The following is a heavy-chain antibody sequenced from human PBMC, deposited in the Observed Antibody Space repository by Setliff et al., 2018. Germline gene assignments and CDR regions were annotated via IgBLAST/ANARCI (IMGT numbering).Heavy chain of an antibody. J-gene: IGHJ6*02. CDR2: IYHNGNT. CDR1: GGSVSPYF. CDR3: ARDRTAYSYGLDV. Sequence: PSETLSLTCTVSGGSVSPYFWSWIRQPPGKGLQWIGFIYHNGNTNFNPSLKSRVNMSIDTSKNQFALNLKSVTAADTAVYYCARDRTAYSYGLDVWGQGPTVTVSS. V-gene: IGHV4-59*02. D-gene: IGHD5-18*01.